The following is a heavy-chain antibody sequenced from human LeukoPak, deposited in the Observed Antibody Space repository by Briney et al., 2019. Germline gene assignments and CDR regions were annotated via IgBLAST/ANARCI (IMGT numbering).Heavy chain of an antibody. CDR1: GGTFSSYA. V-gene: IGHV1-69*13. D-gene: IGHD5-18*01. CDR3: ARDSGIGYSYGYFDY. J-gene: IGHJ4*02. Sequence: SVKVSCKASGGTFSSYAISWVRQAPGQGLEWMGGIIPIFGTANYAQKFQGRVTITADESTSTAYMELSGLRSEDTAVYYCARDSGIGYSYGYFDYWGQGTLVTVSS. CDR2: IIPIFGTA.